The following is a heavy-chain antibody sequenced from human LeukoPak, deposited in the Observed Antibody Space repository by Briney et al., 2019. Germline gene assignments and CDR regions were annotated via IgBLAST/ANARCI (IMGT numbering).Heavy chain of an antibody. CDR1: GYTFTGYY. J-gene: IGHJ4*02. V-gene: IGHV1-2*02. Sequence: ASVKVSCKASGYTFTGYYMHWVRQAPGQGLEWMGWINPNSGGTNYAQKFQGRVTMTRGTSISTAYMEVRRLTFDDTAIYYCAPTSEAYTSNWSVWGQGTLVTVSP. D-gene: IGHD3-16*01. CDR3: APTSEAYTSNWSV. CDR2: INPNSGGT.